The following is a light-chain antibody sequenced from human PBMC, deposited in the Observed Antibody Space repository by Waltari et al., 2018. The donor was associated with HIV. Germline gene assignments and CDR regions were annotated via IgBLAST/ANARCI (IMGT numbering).Light chain of an antibody. CDR3: ATWDDTVDGPMV. Sequence: QSVLTQPPSASGTPGQRVTISCSGGASTIGTNPVQWYQHFPGTAPKLLIYSSSQLSSGVPGRFSASKSGTSASLTISGLQSEDEAHYFCATWDDTVDGPMVFGRGTKVTVI. V-gene: IGLV1-44*01. CDR2: SSS. CDR1: ASTIGTNP. J-gene: IGLJ2*01.